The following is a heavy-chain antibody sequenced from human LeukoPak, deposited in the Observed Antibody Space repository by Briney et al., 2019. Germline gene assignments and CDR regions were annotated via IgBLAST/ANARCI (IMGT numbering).Heavy chain of an antibody. D-gene: IGHD2-2*01. CDR2: IKSKTDGGTT. CDR1: GFTFNHAW. CDR3: TTVGYCDGTSCSGFDY. J-gene: IGHJ4*02. V-gene: IGHV3-15*01. Sequence: GGSLRLSCAASGFTFNHAWMNWVRQAPGKGLEWVGHIKSKTDGGTTDYAAPVKGRFTISRDDSKNTLYLQMNSLKTEDTAMYYCTTVGYCDGTSCSGFDYWGQGTLVTVSS.